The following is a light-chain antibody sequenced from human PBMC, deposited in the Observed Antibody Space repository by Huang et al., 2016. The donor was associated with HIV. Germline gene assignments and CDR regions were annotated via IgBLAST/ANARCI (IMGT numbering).Light chain of an antibody. V-gene: IGKV3-15*01. CDR2: GAS. CDR1: QSFSSN. J-gene: IGKJ1*01. Sequence: EIVMTQSPATLSVSPGERATLSCRASQSFSSNLAWYQQKPGQAPRLLIYGASTRATGIPARFSGSGSGTEFTLTISSLQSEDFAVYYCQQYNNWRTFGQGTKVEIK. CDR3: QQYNNWRT.